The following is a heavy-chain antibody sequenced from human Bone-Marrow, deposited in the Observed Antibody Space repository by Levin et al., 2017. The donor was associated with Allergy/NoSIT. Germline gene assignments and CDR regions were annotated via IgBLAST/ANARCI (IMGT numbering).Heavy chain of an antibody. Sequence: GGSLRLSCAASGFTFRTHGMNWVRQAPGKGLEWMAVGSHDGNKMYYADSVKGRFTVSRDNSKTSVYLQMNNLRTDDTAVYYCAKATSTYCGGGSCYSAGFDVWGQGTVVTVSS. CDR1: GFTFRTHG. CDR2: GSHDGNKM. V-gene: IGHV3-30*18. J-gene: IGHJ3*01. D-gene: IGHD2-15*01. CDR3: AKATSTYCGGGSCYSAGFDV.